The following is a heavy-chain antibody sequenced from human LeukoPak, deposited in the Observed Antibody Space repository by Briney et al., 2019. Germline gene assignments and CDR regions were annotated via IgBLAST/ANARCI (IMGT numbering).Heavy chain of an antibody. CDR1: GGSLSSYY. D-gene: IGHD6-25*01. V-gene: IGHV4-4*09. J-gene: IGHJ4*02. CDR3: ARLVMAAAHPHFDY. Sequence: SETLSLTCTVSGGSLSSYYLSWLRQAPGKGLEWIGYIYTSGSTNYHPSLKSRVTISVDTSKNQFSLKLSSVTAADTAVYYCARLVMAAAHPHFDYWGQGTLVTVSS. CDR2: IYTSGST.